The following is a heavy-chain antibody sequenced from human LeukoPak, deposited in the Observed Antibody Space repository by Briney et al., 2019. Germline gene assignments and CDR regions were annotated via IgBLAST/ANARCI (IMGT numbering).Heavy chain of an antibody. CDR2: INGDGSST. CDR1: GFILSNYW. Sequence: PGGSLRLACAASGFILSNYWMHWVRQAPGKGLVWVSHINGDGSSTSSADSVKGRFTISRDNAKNTLYLQMNSLRAEDTAVYYCARGRVGQWLVDAFDIWGQGTMVTVSS. V-gene: IGHV3-74*01. CDR3: ARGRVGQWLVDAFDI. J-gene: IGHJ3*02. D-gene: IGHD6-19*01.